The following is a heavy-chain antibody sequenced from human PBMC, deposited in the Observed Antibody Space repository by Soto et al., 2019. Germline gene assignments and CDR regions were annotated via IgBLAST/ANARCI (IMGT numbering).Heavy chain of an antibody. CDR2: IYYSGST. CDR3: ARGDIVATILSPFDY. V-gene: IGHV4-39*01. CDR1: GGSISSSSYY. Sequence: SETLSLTCTVSGGSISSSSYYWGWIRQPPGKGLEWIGSIYYSGSTYYNPSLKSRVTISVDTSKNQFSLKLSSVTAADTAVYYCARGDIVATILSPFDYWGQGTLVTVSS. D-gene: IGHD5-12*01. J-gene: IGHJ4*02.